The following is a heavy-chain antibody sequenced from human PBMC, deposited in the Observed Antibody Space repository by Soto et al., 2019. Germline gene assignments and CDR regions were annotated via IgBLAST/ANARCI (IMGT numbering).Heavy chain of an antibody. V-gene: IGHV4-59*01. J-gene: IGHJ3*01. Sequence: TSETLSLTCTVSGGSISSYYWSWIRQPPGKGLEWIGYIYYSGSTNYNPSLKSRVTISVDTSKNQFSPKLSSVTAADTAVYYCAREDYAGAFDVWGQGTMVTVSS. D-gene: IGHD4-17*01. CDR3: AREDYAGAFDV. CDR1: GGSISSYY. CDR2: IYYSGST.